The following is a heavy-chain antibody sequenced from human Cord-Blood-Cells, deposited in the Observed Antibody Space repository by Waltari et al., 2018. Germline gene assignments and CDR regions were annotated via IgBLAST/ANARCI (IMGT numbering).Heavy chain of an antibody. V-gene: IGHV4-34*01. CDR2: INHSGST. CDR1: GGSFSGLY. J-gene: IGHJ4*02. D-gene: IGHD1-20*01. Sequence: QVQLQQWGAGLLKPSETLSRTCAVHGGSFSGLYWSWIRQPPGKGLEWIGEINHSGSTNYNPSLKSRVTISVDTSKNQFSLKLSSVTAADTAVYYCASKSNWNMFDYWGQGTLVTVSS. CDR3: ASKSNWNMFDY.